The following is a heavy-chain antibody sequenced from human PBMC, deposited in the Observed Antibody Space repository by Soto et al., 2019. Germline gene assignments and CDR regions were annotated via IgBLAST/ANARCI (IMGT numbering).Heavy chain of an antibody. D-gene: IGHD2-21*02. J-gene: IGHJ6*02. CDR2: IIPIFGTA. CDR1: GGTFSSYA. V-gene: IGHV1-69*01. CDR3: ARVGGDGTGYYYGMDV. Sequence: QVQLVQSGAEVKKPGSSVKVSCKASGGTFSSYAISWVRQAPGQGLEWMGGIIPIFGTANYAQKFQGRVTITAYESTSTADMELSSLRSEDTAVYYCARVGGDGTGYYYGMDVWGQGPTVTVSS.